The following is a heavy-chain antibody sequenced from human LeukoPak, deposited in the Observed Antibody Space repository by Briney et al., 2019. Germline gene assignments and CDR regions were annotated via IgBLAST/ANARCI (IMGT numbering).Heavy chain of an antibody. CDR2: ISSSSSYI. Sequence: GGSLRLSCAASGFTFSSYSMNWVRQAPGKGLEWVSSISSSSSYIYYADSVKGRFTISRDNAKNSLYLQMNSLRAEDTAVYYCARVPSYDFWSGLNWFDPWGQGTLVTVSS. V-gene: IGHV3-21*01. CDR3: ARVPSYDFWSGLNWFDP. CDR1: GFTFSSYS. J-gene: IGHJ5*02. D-gene: IGHD3-3*01.